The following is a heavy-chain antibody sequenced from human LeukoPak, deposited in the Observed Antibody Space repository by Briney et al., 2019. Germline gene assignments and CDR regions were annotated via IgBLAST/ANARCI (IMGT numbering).Heavy chain of an antibody. J-gene: IGHJ6*03. CDR2: VSHNGRT. D-gene: IGHD4-11*01. V-gene: IGHV4-59*01. CDR1: GDSISTYY. Sequence: SETLSLTCSVSGDSISTYYWSWIRQAPGKGLEWIGHVSHNGRTNYNPSLKSRATISLGTSKSHFSLTLNSMTPADTAIYYCAREHGSCSYRYYFFVDVWGKGTTVTVSS. CDR3: AREHGSCSYRYYFFVDV.